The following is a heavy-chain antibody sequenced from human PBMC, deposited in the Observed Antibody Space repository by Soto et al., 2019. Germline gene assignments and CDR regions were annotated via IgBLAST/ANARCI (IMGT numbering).Heavy chain of an antibody. V-gene: IGHV4-59*11. CDR2: IFYSGST. Sequence: KPSETLSLTCTVSGGSISGHYWTWIRQPPGKGLEWIGYIFYSGSTNYNPSLKSRVTISVDTSKNQFSLKLSSVTAADTAVYYCARVGSSGWSPDYWGPGTLVTVSS. CDR1: GGSISGHY. J-gene: IGHJ4*02. CDR3: ARVGSSGWSPDY. D-gene: IGHD6-19*01.